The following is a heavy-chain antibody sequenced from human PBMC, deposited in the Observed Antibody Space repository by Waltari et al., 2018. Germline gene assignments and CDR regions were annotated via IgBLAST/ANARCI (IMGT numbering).Heavy chain of an antibody. V-gene: IGHV3-74*01. Sequence: EVQLVESGGGLVQPGGSLRLSCAASGFTYSMYWMHCVRQAPGKGLVGVSRSNSDGSSTSYADAVKGRFTISKDNAKTTVYLKMNSLRAEDTAIYYCARGARRTTVTTGWWYFDLWGRGTLVTVSS. J-gene: IGHJ2*01. CDR3: ARGARRTTVTTGWWYFDL. D-gene: IGHD4-17*01. CDR1: GFTYSMYW. CDR2: SNSDGSST.